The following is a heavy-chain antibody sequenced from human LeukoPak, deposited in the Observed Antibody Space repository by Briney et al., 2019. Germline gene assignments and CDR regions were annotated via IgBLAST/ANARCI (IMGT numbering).Heavy chain of an antibody. D-gene: IGHD3-3*01. V-gene: IGHV4-31*03. J-gene: IGHJ5*02. CDR3: ARDLSGYYHT. CDR2: IYYSGST. Sequence: SETLSLTCTVSGGSVSSGSYYWSWIRQHPGKGLEWIGYIYYSGSTYYNPSLKSRVTISVDTSKNQFSLKLSSVTAADTAVYYCARDLSGYYHTWGQGTLVTVSS. CDR1: GGSVSSGSYY.